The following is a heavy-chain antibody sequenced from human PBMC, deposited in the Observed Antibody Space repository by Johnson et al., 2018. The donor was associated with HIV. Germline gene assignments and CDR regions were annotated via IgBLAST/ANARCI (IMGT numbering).Heavy chain of an antibody. CDR3: ARGQIAARWSDALHF. CDR1: GFTFSDYY. J-gene: IGHJ3*01. CDR2: ISSRSGPI. Sequence: QVQLVESGGGLVKPGGSLRLSCAASGFTFSDYYMSWIRQAPGKGLEWVSYISSRSGPISYSDSVKGRFTISRDNSKNTLYLVINRVRPEDTAVYYCARGQIAARWSDALHFWGQGTMVTVSS. D-gene: IGHD6-6*01. V-gene: IGHV3-11*04.